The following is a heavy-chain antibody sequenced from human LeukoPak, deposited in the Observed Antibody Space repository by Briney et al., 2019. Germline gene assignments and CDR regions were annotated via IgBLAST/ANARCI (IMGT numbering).Heavy chain of an antibody. CDR2: IHYSGST. Sequence: PSETLSLTCTVSGGSINSYYWSWIRQPPGKGLQWIGCIHYSGSTNYNPSLKSRVTISVDTSKNQFSLKLSSVTAADTAVYYCARGGGGMRIYGKNWFDPWGQGTLVTVSS. CDR1: GGSINSYY. J-gene: IGHJ5*02. V-gene: IGHV4-59*12. CDR3: ARGGGGMRIYGKNWFDP. D-gene: IGHD3-16*01.